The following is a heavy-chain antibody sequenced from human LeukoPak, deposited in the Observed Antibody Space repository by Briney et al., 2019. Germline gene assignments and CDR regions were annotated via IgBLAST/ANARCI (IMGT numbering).Heavy chain of an antibody. CDR3: VRGGSSSSGPADY. CDR1: GFTFRSSS. D-gene: IGHD6-6*01. CDR2: ISARSDYI. J-gene: IGHJ4*02. Sequence: GGSLRLSCAAAGFTFRSSSMTWVRQAPGKGLEWVSSISARSDYIYYVDSVRGRFTISRDNAENSLYLQMNSLRVEDTAVYFCVRGGSSSSGPADYWGQGTLVTVSS. V-gene: IGHV3-21*01.